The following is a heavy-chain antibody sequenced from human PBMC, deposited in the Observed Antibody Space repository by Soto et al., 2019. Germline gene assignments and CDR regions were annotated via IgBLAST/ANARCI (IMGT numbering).Heavy chain of an antibody. Sequence: QVPLQESGPGLVKPSETLSLTCTVSGGSVSSVDYFWSWIGQPPGKDREWMGHIHFSGSTYSNPSLRSRLTLSIEQSKNQFTLKLTSVTAADTAVYYCARTTEYNYGLDYWGQGTLVTVSS. CDR2: IHFSGST. J-gene: IGHJ4*02. CDR1: GGSVSSVDYF. CDR3: ARTTEYNYGLDY. V-gene: IGHV4-30-4*01. D-gene: IGHD5-18*01.